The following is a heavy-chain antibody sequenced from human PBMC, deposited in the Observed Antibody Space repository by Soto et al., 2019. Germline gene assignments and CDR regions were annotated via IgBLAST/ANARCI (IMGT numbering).Heavy chain of an antibody. CDR2: NYYSGST. CDR3: ARTDRYVYYYDSSGYRETNKNYYFDY. CDR1: GGSISSGGYY. V-gene: IGHV4-31*03. J-gene: IGHJ4*02. D-gene: IGHD3-22*01. Sequence: PSETLSLTCTVSGGSISSGGYYWSWIRQHPGKGLEWIGYNYYSGSTYYNPSLKSRVTISVDTSKNQFSLKLSSVTAADTAVYYCARTDRYVYYYDSSGYRETNKNYYFDYWGQGTLVTVSS.